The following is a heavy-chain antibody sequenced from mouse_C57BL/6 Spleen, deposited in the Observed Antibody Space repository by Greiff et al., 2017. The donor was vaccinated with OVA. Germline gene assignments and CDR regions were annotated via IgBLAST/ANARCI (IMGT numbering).Heavy chain of an antibody. Sequence: EVQLQESEGGLVQPGSSMKLSCTASGFTFSDYYMAWVRQVPEKGLEWVANINYDGSSTYYLDSLKSRFIISRDNAKNILYLQMSSLKSEDTATYYCARERGPLWGYWYFDVWGTGTTVTVSS. CDR3: ARERGPLWGYWYFDV. D-gene: IGHD1-1*02. CDR2: INYDGSST. V-gene: IGHV5-16*01. CDR1: GFTFSDYY. J-gene: IGHJ1*03.